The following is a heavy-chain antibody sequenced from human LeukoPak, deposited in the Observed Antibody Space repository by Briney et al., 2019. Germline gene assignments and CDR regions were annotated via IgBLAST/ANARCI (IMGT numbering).Heavy chain of an antibody. D-gene: IGHD5-12*01. CDR2: IYYSGST. CDR1: GGSISSYY. V-gene: IGHV4-59*01. CDR3: ARGVATILTFDY. J-gene: IGHJ4*01. Sequence: SETLSLTCTVSGGSISSYYWSWIRLPPGKGLEWIGYIYYSGSTNYNPSLKSRVTISVDTSKNQFSLKLSSVTAADTAVYYCARGVATILTFDYWGHGTLVTVSS.